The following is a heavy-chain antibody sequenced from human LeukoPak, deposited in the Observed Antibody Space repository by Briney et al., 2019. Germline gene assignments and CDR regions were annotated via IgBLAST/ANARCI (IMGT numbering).Heavy chain of an antibody. Sequence: ASVKVSCKASGGTFISYAISWVRQAPGQGLEWMGGIIPIFGTANYAQKFQGRVTITTDESTSTAYMELSSLRSEDTAVYYCARMSGQQLVRGFDYWGQGTLVTVST. CDR3: ARMSGQQLVRGFDY. V-gene: IGHV1-69*05. D-gene: IGHD6-13*01. CDR1: GGTFISYA. CDR2: IIPIFGTA. J-gene: IGHJ4*02.